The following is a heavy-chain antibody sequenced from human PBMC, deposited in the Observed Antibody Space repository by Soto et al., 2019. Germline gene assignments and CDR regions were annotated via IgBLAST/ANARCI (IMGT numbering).Heavy chain of an antibody. CDR1: GGTISSSNW. V-gene: IGHV4-4*02. CDR3: ARASTSWGYFDY. J-gene: IGHJ4*02. CDR2: IYHSGST. D-gene: IGHD2-2*01. Sequence: SXTLSLTCAVSGGTISSSNWWSWVRQPPGKGLERIGEIYHSGSTNYNPSLKSRVTISVDKSKNQFSLKLSSVTAADTAVYYCARASTSWGYFDYWGQGTLVTVSS.